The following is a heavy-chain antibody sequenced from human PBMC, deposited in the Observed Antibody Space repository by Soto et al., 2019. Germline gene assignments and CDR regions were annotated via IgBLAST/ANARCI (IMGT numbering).Heavy chain of an antibody. V-gene: IGHV1-18*01. Sequence: QVQLVQSGAEVKKPGASVKVSCKASGYTFSSYGISWVRQAPEQGLEWMGWTSPNHGNTKYAQNLQGRGTMTAYPSTSTAYMEVRSLRSDDTGVYYCARGGREFDPGGQGTLFTFSS. D-gene: IGHD3-10*01. CDR1: GYTFSSYG. CDR3: ARGGREFDP. CDR2: TSPNHGNT. J-gene: IGHJ5*02.